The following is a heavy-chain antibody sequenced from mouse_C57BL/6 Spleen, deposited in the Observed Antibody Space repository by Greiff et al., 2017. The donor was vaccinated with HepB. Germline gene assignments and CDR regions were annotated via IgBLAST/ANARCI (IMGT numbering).Heavy chain of an antibody. CDR1: GYAFSSSW. CDR2: IYPGDGDT. CDR3: ARLGYGNHYYAMDY. J-gene: IGHJ4*01. D-gene: IGHD2-1*01. Sequence: QVQLQQSGPELVKPGASVKISCKASGYAFSSSWMNRVKQRPGKGLEWIGRIYPGDGDTNYNGKFKGKATLTADKSSSTAYMQLSSLTSEDSAVYFCARLGYGNHYYAMDYWGQGTSVTVSS. V-gene: IGHV1-82*01.